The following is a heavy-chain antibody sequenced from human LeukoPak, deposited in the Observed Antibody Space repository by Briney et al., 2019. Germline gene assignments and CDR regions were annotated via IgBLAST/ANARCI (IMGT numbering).Heavy chain of an antibody. D-gene: IGHD3-22*01. CDR1: GFTVSSNS. CDR3: AGTYYYDKGAFDI. Sequence: GGSLRLSCRVSGFTVSSNSMSWVRQAPGKGLEWVSFIYSDSTHYADSVKGRFTISRDNSKNTLYLQMNSLRAEDTAVYYCAGTYYYDKGAFDIWGQGTMVTVSS. J-gene: IGHJ3*02. V-gene: IGHV3-53*01. CDR2: IYSDST.